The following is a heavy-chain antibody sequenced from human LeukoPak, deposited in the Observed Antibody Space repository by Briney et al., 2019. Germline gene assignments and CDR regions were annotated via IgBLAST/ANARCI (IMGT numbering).Heavy chain of an antibody. CDR2: INGNGVT. Sequence: SETLSLTCTVSGGSIGFYFWSWIRQSAGKGPEWIGRINGNGVTNNNPSLKSRLTMSVDTSKNQFSLNLRSVTAADTSVYYCVRDELRTTYRFSWDPWGQGILVTV. D-gene: IGHD3-16*02. J-gene: IGHJ5*02. V-gene: IGHV4-4*07. CDR3: VRDELRTTYRFSWDP. CDR1: GGSIGFYF.